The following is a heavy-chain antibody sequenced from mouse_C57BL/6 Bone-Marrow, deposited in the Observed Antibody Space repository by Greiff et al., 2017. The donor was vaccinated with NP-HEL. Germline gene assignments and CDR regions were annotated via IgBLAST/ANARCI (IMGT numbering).Heavy chain of an antibody. V-gene: IGHV1-42*01. CDR2: INPSTGGT. J-gene: IGHJ4*01. CDR1: GYSFTGYY. Sequence: VQLQQSGPELVKPGASVKISCKASGYSFTGYYMNWVKQSPEKSLEWIGEINPSTGGTTYNQKFKAKATLTVDKSSSTAYMQLKSLTSEDSAVYYCAANVYAMDYWGQGTSVTVSS. CDR3: AANVYAMDY.